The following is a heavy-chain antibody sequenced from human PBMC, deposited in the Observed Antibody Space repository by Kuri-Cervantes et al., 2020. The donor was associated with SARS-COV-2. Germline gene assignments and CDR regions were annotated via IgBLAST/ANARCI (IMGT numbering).Heavy chain of an antibody. CDR3: ARWQQQLVLYGMDV. J-gene: IGHJ6*02. CDR1: GGSISSYY. V-gene: IGHV4-59*12. D-gene: IGHD6-13*01. CDR2: IYYSGST. Sequence: SETLSLTCTVSGGSISSYYWSWIRQPPGKGLEWIGYIYYSGSTNYNPSLKSRVTISVDTSKSQFSLKPSSVTAADTAVYYCARWQQQLVLYGMDVWGQGTTVTVSS.